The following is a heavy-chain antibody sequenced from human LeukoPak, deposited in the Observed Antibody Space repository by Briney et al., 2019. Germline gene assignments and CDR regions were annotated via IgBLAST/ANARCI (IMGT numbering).Heavy chain of an antibody. CDR2: TIPIFGTA. Sequence: SVKVSCKASGGTFSSYAISWVRQAPGQELEWMGGTIPIFGTANYAQKFQGRVTITADKSTSTAYMELSSLRSEDTAVYYCARDQGVPAAMRACWFDPWGQGTLVTVSS. V-gene: IGHV1-69*06. J-gene: IGHJ5*02. CDR3: ARDQGVPAAMRACWFDP. CDR1: GGTFSSYA. D-gene: IGHD2-2*01.